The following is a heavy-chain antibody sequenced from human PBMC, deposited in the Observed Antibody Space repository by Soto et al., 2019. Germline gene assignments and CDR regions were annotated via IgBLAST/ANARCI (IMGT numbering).Heavy chain of an antibody. CDR1: GGTFSSYA. CDR2: IIPIFGTA. J-gene: IGHJ4*02. Sequence: QVQLVQSGAEVKKPGSSVKVSCKASGGTFSSYAISWVRQAPGQGLEWMGGIIPIFGTANYAQKFQGRVTITADEATSTAYMELSSLRSEDTAVYYCARGLLQVRGESPWQIFFDYWGQGTLVTVSS. CDR3: ARGLLQVRGESPWQIFFDY. D-gene: IGHD3-10*01. V-gene: IGHV1-69*01.